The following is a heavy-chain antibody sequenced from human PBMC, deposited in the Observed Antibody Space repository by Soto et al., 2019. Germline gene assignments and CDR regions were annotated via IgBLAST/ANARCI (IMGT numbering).Heavy chain of an antibody. J-gene: IGHJ4*02. Sequence: PGGSLRLSCAASGFSFSDYWMHWVRQAPGKGLVWVARVKSDGSSTTYADSVKGRFTISRDNAKNTLYLQMNSLSAEDAAVYYCARDPSGGRPDYWGQGTLVTVSS. CDR2: VKSDGSST. CDR1: GFSFSDYW. CDR3: ARDPSGGRPDY. D-gene: IGHD1-1*01. V-gene: IGHV3-74*01.